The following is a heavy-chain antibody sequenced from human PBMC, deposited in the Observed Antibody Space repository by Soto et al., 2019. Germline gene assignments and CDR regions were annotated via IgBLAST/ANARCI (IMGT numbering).Heavy chain of an antibody. CDR3: AKDHGGDYGDHLYFFDY. CDR1: GFSFSSDA. Sequence: DVQLLESGGGLVQPGGSLRLSCAASGFSFSSDAMSWVRRAPGTGLEWVSVISGSGATTFYSESVKGRFTISRDNSKNTVYLQLTSLRAEYTALYYCAKDHGGDYGDHLYFFDYWGQGSLFIVSS. J-gene: IGHJ4*02. D-gene: IGHD4-17*01. CDR2: ISGSGATT. V-gene: IGHV3-23*01.